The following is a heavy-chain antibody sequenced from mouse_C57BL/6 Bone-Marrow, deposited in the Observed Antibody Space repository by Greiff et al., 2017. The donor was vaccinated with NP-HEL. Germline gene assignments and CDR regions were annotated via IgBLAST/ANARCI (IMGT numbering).Heavy chain of an antibody. Sequence: VQRVESGAELARPGASVKLSCKASGYTFTSYGISWVKQSTGQGLEWIGEIYPRSGNTYYNEKFKGKATLTADKSSSTAYMELRSLTSEDSAVYFCARWGTTVVATRYFDVWGTGTTVTVSS. D-gene: IGHD1-1*01. V-gene: IGHV1-81*01. CDR3: ARWGTTVVATRYFDV. CDR1: GYTFTSYG. CDR2: IYPRSGNT. J-gene: IGHJ1*03.